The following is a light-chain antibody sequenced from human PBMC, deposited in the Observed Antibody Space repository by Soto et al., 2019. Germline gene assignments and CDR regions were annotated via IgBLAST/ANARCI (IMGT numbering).Light chain of an antibody. CDR3: QQRANWPPLT. V-gene: IGKV3-11*01. Sequence: EIVLTQSAATLSLSPGERATLSCRASQSVSNYLGWYQQRPGQAPRLLIYDASNRATGTPARFSGSGSGTDLTLTISSLEPEAFAIYYCQQRANWPPLTFGGGTKVEMK. CDR2: DAS. J-gene: IGKJ4*01. CDR1: QSVSNY.